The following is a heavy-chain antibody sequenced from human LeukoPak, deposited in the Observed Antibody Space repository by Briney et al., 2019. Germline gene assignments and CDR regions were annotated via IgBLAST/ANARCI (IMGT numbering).Heavy chain of an antibody. J-gene: IGHJ4*01. D-gene: IGHD4-17*01. Sequence: GRPLSFPCAASGFTLSSYGMHWVPRPQGRGRRWVAVISYEGSNKYYAASVTGRFTISRDNSKNTLYLQMYSLRAAGTAVCYCAKGTGSTVTTSEYWGPRTLVTVSS. CDR3: AKGTGSTVTTSEY. CDR1: GFTLSSYG. V-gene: IGHV3-30*18. CDR2: ISYEGSNK.